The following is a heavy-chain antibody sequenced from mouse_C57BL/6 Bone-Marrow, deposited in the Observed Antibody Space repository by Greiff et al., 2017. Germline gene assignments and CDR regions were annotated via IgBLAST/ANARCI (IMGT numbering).Heavy chain of an antibody. CDR1: GFTITDDY. V-gene: IGHV14-4*01. D-gene: IGHD1-1*01. Sequence: VQLQQSGAELVRPGASVKLSCTASGFTITDDYMHWVKQSPEQGLEWIGWIDPDTGDTAYASKFQGKATITADTSSNTAYLQLSGLTSEDTAVYCCTTAYGAWGQGTLVTVSA. CDR3: TTAYGA. CDR2: IDPDTGDT. J-gene: IGHJ3*01.